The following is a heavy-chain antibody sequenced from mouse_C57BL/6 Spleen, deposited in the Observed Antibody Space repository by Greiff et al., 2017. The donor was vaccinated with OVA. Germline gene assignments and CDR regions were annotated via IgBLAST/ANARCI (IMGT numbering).Heavy chain of an antibody. V-gene: IGHV5-16*01. D-gene: IGHD2-5*01. Sequence: EVKLVESEGGLVQPGSSMKLSCTASGFTFSDYYMAWVRQVPEKGLEWVANINYDGSSTYYLDSLKSRFIISRDNAKNILYLQMSSLKSEDTATYYCAAYYSNYWYFDVWGTGTTVTVSS. CDR3: AAYYSNYWYFDV. CDR2: INYDGSST. CDR1: GFTFSDYY. J-gene: IGHJ1*03.